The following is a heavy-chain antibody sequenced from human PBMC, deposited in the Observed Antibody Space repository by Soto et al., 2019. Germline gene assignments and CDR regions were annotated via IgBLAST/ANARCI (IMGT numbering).Heavy chain of an antibody. CDR3: ASCGDLELAVFDY. CDR2: ISSSSSYI. CDR1: GFTFSSYS. D-gene: IGHD1-7*01. Sequence: PGGSLRLSCAASGFTFSSYSMNWVRQAPGKGLEWVSSISSSSSYIYYADSVKGRFTISRDNAKNSLYLEMNSLRAEDTAVYYCASCGDLELAVFDYWGQGTLVTVSS. J-gene: IGHJ4*02. V-gene: IGHV3-21*01.